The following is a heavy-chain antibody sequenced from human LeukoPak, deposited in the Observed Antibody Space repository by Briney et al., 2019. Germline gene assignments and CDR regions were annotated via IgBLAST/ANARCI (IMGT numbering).Heavy chain of an antibody. CDR2: IYSSGST. CDR1: GCSISSYY. CDR3: ARHKPTGSYPLEL. J-gene: IGHJ4*02. V-gene: IGHV4-59*08. D-gene: IGHD3-10*01. Sequence: SETLSLTCTVSGCSISSYYLNWLRQPPGKGLEWIGHIYSSGSTNYNPSLRSRLTISVDTSTSQLSLKLSSVTAADTAVYYCARHKPTGSYPLELWGQGTLVTVSS.